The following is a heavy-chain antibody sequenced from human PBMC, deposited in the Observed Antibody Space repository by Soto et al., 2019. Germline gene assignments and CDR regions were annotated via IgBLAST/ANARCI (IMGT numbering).Heavy chain of an antibody. V-gene: IGHV5-10-1*01. CDR2: IDPTDSYT. Sequence: GDSLKISCKGSGYNFITDWISWVRQMPGKGLEWMGRIDPTDSYTKYSPSFEGHVTISVTKSITTVFLQWSSLRASDTAMYYCARQIYDSDTGPNFQYYFDSWGQGTPVTVSS. D-gene: IGHD3-22*01. CDR1: GYNFITDW. J-gene: IGHJ4*02. CDR3: ARQIYDSDTGPNFQYYFDS.